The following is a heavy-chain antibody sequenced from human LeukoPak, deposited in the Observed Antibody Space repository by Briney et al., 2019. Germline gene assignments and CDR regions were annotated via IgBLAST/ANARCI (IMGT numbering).Heavy chain of an antibody. CDR2: INHSGST. CDR1: GGSFSGYY. Sequence: SETLSLTCVVYGGSFSGYYWSWIRQPPGKGLEWIGEINHSGSTDYNPSLKSRVTISVDTSKIQFSLKLTSVTAADTAVYYCARRVSSPGRLLTAFWNYWGQGTLVTVSS. D-gene: IGHD2-21*02. J-gene: IGHJ4*02. V-gene: IGHV4-34*01. CDR3: ARRVSSPGRLLTAFWNY.